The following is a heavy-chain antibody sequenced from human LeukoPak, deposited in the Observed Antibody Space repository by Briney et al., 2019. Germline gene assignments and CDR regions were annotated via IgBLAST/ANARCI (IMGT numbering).Heavy chain of an antibody. J-gene: IGHJ4*02. CDR3: ARDWEQLSD. CDR1: GFTFSRYS. Sequence: GGPLRLSCAASGFTFSRYSMNWVRQAPGKGLEWISYISSSSTSRYYADSVKGRLTISRDNAKNSLYLQMNSLRDEDTAVYYCARDWEQLSDWGQGTLVTVSS. V-gene: IGHV3-48*02. CDR2: ISSSSTSR. D-gene: IGHD6-6*01.